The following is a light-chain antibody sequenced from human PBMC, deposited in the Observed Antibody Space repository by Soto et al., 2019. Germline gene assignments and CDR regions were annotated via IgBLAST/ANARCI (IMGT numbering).Light chain of an antibody. Sequence: DIQMTQSPSSLSASVGDRVTITCKASQDISNYLTWYQQKPGKAPKLLIYDASNLETGVPSRFSGSGSGTDFTFTISSLQTEDIAKADGQPYDNLRLTFGGGTKVEIK. J-gene: IGKJ4*01. V-gene: IGKV1-33*01. CDR3: QPYDNLRLT. CDR1: QDISNY. CDR2: DAS.